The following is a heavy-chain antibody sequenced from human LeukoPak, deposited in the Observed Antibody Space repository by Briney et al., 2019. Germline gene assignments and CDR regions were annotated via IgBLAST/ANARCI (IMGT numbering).Heavy chain of an antibody. CDR2: ISGGSRSI. CDR3: ARASRYGGNNFDY. Sequence: GGSLRLSCAASGFTFSDYTMNWVRQAPGKGLEWVSSISGGSRSIYYVDSVKGRFTISRDNAKNSLYLQMNSLRAEDTAVYYCARASRYGGNNFDYWGQGTLVTVSS. J-gene: IGHJ4*02. CDR1: GFTFSDYT. V-gene: IGHV3-21*01. D-gene: IGHD4-23*01.